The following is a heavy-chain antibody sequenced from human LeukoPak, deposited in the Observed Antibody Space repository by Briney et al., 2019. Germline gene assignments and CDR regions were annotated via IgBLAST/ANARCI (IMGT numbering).Heavy chain of an antibody. J-gene: IGHJ4*02. V-gene: IGHV4-38-2*02. CDR2: IYHSGST. Sequence: PSETLSLTCAVSGYSISSGYYWGWIRQPPGKGLEWIGSIYHSGSTYYNPSLKSRVTISVDTSKNQFSLKLSSVTAADTAVYYCARESEVLNRASDYWGQGTLVTVSS. D-gene: IGHD3-10*01. CDR1: GYSISSGYY. CDR3: ARESEVLNRASDY.